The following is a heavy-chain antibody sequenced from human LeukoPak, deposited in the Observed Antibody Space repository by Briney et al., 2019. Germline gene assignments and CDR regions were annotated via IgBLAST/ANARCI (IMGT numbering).Heavy chain of an antibody. CDR2: ISGSGGST. Sequence: GGSLRLSCAGSGFTFSSYWMSWVRQAPGKGLEGVSAISGSGGSTYYADSVKGRFTISRDNSKNTLYLQMNSLRAEDTAVYYCAKPARLSWYFDLWGRGTLVTVSS. D-gene: IGHD6-25*01. J-gene: IGHJ2*01. CDR1: GFTFSSYW. V-gene: IGHV3-23*01. CDR3: AKPARLSWYFDL.